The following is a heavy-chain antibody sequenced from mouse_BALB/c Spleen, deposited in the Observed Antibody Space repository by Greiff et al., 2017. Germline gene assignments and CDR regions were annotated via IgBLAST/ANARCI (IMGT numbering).Heavy chain of an antibody. J-gene: IGHJ2*01. CDR2: IYPGNSDT. CDR1: GYSFTSYW. V-gene: IGHV1-5*01. CDR3: TRLIYYDYDDLDY. Sequence: EVQLQQSGTVLARPGASVKMSCKASGYSFTSYWMHWVKQRPGQGLEWIGAIYPGNSDTSYNQKFKGKAKLTAVTSASTAYMELSSLTNEDSAVYYCTRLIYYDYDDLDYWGQGTTLTVSS. D-gene: IGHD2-4*01.